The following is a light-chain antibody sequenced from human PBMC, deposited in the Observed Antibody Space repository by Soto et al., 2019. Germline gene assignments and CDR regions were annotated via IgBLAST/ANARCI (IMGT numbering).Light chain of an antibody. CDR3: QSYDSSLSVIYV. CDR1: SSNIGAGDD. J-gene: IGLJ1*01. CDR2: GNH. V-gene: IGLV1-40*01. Sequence: QPVLTQPPSVSGAPGQRVTISCTGSSSNIGAGDDVHWYQHLPGTAPKLLIYGNHNRPSGVPDRFSGSKSGTSASLVITGLQAEDEADYYCQSYDSSLSVIYVFGTGTKVTVL.